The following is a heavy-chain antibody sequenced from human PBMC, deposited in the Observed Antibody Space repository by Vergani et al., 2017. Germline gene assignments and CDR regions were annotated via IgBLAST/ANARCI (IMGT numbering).Heavy chain of an antibody. D-gene: IGHD3-22*01. V-gene: IGHV3-15*01. J-gene: IGHJ4*02. CDR3: TTASHYDSSGFRCD. Sequence: EVQLVESGGGLVKPGGSLRLSCAASGFSFSDAWMSCVRQAPGKGLEWVGRVRSKTDGGTTDYVSHVKGRVTISRDDSKNTLYLQMDSLKTEDTAVYYCTTASHYDSSGFRCDWGQGTLVTVSS. CDR1: GFSFSDAW. CDR2: VRSKTDGGTT.